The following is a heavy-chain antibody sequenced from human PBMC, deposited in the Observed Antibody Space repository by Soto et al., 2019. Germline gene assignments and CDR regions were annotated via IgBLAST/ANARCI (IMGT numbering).Heavy chain of an antibody. CDR3: ARVPYYYDSSGWPPDY. CDR2: INTNTGNP. D-gene: IGHD3-22*01. J-gene: IGHJ4*02. Sequence: ASVEVSCKASGYTFTSYAMNWVRQAPGQGLEWMGWINTNTGNPTYAQGFTGRFVFSLDTSVSTAYLQICSLKAEDAAVYYCARVPYYYDSSGWPPDYWGQGTLVTVSP. CDR1: GYTFTSYA. V-gene: IGHV7-4-1*01.